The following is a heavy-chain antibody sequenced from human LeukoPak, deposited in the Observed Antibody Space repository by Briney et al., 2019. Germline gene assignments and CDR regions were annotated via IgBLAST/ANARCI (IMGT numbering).Heavy chain of an antibody. D-gene: IGHD5-12*01. CDR3: VKDPHACYDDNTPDY. CDR1: GFTFRSYA. J-gene: IGHJ4*02. V-gene: IGHV3-23*01. CDR2: ITGSGGTT. Sequence: RGSLRLSWAASGFTFRSYAMNWVRQAPGKGLEWVSSITGSGGTTYYTDSVKGRFTISRDNSKNTLYLQMTSLRAEDTARYYCVKDPHACYDDNTPDYWGQGTLVTVSS.